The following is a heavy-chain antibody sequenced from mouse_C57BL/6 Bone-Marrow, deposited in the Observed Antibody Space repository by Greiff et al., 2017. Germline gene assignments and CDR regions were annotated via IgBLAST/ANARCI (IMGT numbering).Heavy chain of an antibody. D-gene: IGHD3-1*01. CDR3: ARSSYGWYFDV. V-gene: IGHV1-54*01. J-gene: IGHJ1*03. Sequence: QVQLQQSGAELVRPGTSVKVSCKASGYAFTNYLIEWVKQRPGQGLEWIGVINPGSGGTNYNEKFKGKATLTADKSSSTAYMQLSSLTSEDSAVYFCARSSYGWYFDVWGTGTTVTASS. CDR2: INPGSGGT. CDR1: GYAFTNYL.